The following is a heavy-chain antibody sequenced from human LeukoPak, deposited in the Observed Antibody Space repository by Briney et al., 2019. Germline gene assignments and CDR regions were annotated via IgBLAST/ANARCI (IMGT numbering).Heavy chain of an antibody. CDR1: GGTFSSYA. CDR3: ARINSSSGALDY. Sequence: ASAKVSCKASGGTFSSYAISWVRQAPGQGLEWMGRIIPIFGIANYAQKFQGRVTITADKSTSTAYMELSSLRSEDTAVYYCARINSSSGALDYWGQGTLVTVSS. CDR2: IIPIFGIA. V-gene: IGHV1-69*04. J-gene: IGHJ4*02. D-gene: IGHD6-6*01.